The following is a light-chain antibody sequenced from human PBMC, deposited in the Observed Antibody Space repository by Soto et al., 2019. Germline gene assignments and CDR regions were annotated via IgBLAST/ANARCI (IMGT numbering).Light chain of an antibody. J-gene: IGKJ1*01. CDR2: GAS. CDR1: QSVSSSY. V-gene: IGKV3-20*01. CDR3: QQYGSSPRT. Sequence: EIVLTQSPGTLSLSPGERATLSCRASQSVSSSYLAWYQQKPGQAPRLLIYGASSRATGIPDRFSGSGSGTDFNLTISRLEPEDFAVDYCQQYGSSPRTFGHGTKVEIK.